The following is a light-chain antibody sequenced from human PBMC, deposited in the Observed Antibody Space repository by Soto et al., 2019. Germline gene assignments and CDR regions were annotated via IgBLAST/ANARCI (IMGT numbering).Light chain of an antibody. Sequence: QSALTQPASVSGSPGQSITISCTGTSSDAGSYKLVSWYQQHPGKAPKFIIYEGNKRPSGVSNRFSGSESSNTASLTISGLQAEDEADYYCCSYAGSGAAVFGVGTKLTVL. V-gene: IGLV2-23*01. CDR1: SSDAGSYKL. J-gene: IGLJ1*01. CDR2: EGN. CDR3: CSYAGSGAAV.